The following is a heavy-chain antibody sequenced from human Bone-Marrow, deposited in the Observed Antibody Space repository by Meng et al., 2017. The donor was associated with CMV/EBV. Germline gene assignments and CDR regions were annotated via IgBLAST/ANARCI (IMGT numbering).Heavy chain of an antibody. D-gene: IGHD2-2*02. Sequence: ASVKVSCKASGYTFTSYAISWVRQAPGQGPEWMGWISAYNGNTNYAQKFQGRVTMTTDTSTRTAYMELRSLRSDDTAMYYCARDAAQTYQLLYPFDDWGQGTLVTVSS. CDR1: GYTFTSYA. CDR3: ARDAAQTYQLLYPFDD. V-gene: IGHV1-18*01. CDR2: ISAYNGNT. J-gene: IGHJ4*02.